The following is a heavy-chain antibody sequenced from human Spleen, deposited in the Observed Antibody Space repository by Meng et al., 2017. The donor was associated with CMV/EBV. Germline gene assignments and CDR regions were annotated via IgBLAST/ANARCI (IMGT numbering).Heavy chain of an antibody. D-gene: IGHD2-2*03. J-gene: IGHJ6*02. V-gene: IGHV1-46*01. CDR3: ARGVGYCSSTSCYRAANYYYGMDV. CDR1: GYTFIRYG. Sequence: ASVKVSCKASGYTFIRYGISWVRQAPGQGLEWMGIINPSGGSTSYAQKFQGRVTMTRDTSTSTVYMELSSLRSEDTAVYYCARGVGYCSSTSCYRAANYYYGMDVWGQGTTVTVSS. CDR2: INPSGGST.